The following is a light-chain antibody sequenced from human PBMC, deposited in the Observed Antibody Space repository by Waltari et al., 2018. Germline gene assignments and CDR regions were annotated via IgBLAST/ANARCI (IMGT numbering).Light chain of an antibody. CDR1: QRLLNSNGYNY. J-gene: IGKJ1*01. Sequence: DIVMTQSPLSLPVTPGEPASISCRSSQRLLNSNGYNYLDWYLQKPVQSPQLLIYLGSNRASGVPDRFSGSGSGTDFTLKISRVEAEDVGVYYCMQALQTVRTFGQGTKVEIK. V-gene: IGKV2-28*01. CDR3: MQALQTVRT. CDR2: LGS.